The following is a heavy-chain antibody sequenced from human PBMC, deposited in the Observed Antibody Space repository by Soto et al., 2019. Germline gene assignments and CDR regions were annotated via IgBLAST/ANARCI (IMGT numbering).Heavy chain of an antibody. CDR1: GFTFRSHG. CDR2: ISFDGSNK. D-gene: IGHD6-25*01. CDR3: VRAGRYDPFSGHYKFGMDV. Sequence: QVQLVESGGGVVQPGRSLRLSCTASGFTFRSHGMHWVRQTPGKGLEWLAVISFDGSNKYYADSVKGRFTISRDNSNNTLFLQMNRLRPDDTAEFYCVRAGRYDPFSGHYKFGMDVWGQGTTVIVSS. V-gene: IGHV3-30*03. J-gene: IGHJ6*02.